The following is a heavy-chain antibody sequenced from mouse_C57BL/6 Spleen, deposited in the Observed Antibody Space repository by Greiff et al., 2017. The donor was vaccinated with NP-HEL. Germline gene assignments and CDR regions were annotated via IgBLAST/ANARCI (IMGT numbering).Heavy chain of an antibody. CDR2: IRNKANGYTT. J-gene: IGHJ1*03. D-gene: IGHD2-1*01. V-gene: IGHV7-3*01. CDR1: GFTFTAYY. Sequence: EVKVVESGGGLVQPGGSLSLSCAASGFTFTAYYMSWVRQPPGKALEWLGFIRNKANGYTTEYSASVKGRFTISRDNSQSILYLQMNALRAEDSATYYCARSPIYYGNSGYFDVWGTGTTVTVSS. CDR3: ARSPIYYGNSGYFDV.